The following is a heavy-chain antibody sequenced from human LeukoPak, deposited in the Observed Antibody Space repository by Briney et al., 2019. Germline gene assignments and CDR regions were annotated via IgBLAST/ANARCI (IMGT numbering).Heavy chain of an antibody. Sequence: SETLSLTCTVSGGSISSSHWSWIRQPPGKGLEWIGNIHTSGGTNYSPSLKSRVTISLDTSRNQFSLKLSSVTAADTAVYYSARGRSTVVTPNYYYYCMDVWAKGPRSPSP. CDR1: GGSISSSH. J-gene: IGHJ6*03. V-gene: IGHV4-4*09. D-gene: IGHD4-23*01. CDR2: IHTSGGT. CDR3: ARGRSTVVTPNYYYYCMDV.